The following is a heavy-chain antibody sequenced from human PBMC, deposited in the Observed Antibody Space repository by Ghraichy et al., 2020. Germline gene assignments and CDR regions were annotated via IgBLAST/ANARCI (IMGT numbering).Heavy chain of an antibody. V-gene: IGHV1-18*03. D-gene: IGHD2-15*01. CDR2: ISAYNGNT. CDR1: GYTFTSYG. J-gene: IGHJ5*02. Sequence: ASVKVSCKASGYTFTSYGIGWVRQAPGQGLEWMGWISAYNGNTNYAQNLQGRVTMTTDTSTNTVYMELRSLRSDDMAVYYCARVVVGATNWFDPWGQGTLVTVSS. CDR3: ARVVVGATNWFDP.